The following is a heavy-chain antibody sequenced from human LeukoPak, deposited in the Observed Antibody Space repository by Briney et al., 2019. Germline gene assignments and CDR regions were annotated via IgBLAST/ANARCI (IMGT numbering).Heavy chain of an antibody. CDR1: GGSISSSSYY. CDR3: ARDPAFWSGYSGAFDI. Sequence: PSETLSLTCTVSGGSISSSSYYWGWIRQPPGKGLEWIGSIYYSGSTYYNPSLKSRVTISVDTSKNQFSLKLSSVTAADTAVYYCARDPAFWSGYSGAFDIWGQGTMVTVSS. J-gene: IGHJ3*02. V-gene: IGHV4-39*07. D-gene: IGHD3-3*01. CDR2: IYYSGST.